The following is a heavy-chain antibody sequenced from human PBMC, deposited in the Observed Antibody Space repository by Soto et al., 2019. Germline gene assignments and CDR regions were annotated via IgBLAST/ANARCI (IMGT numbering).Heavy chain of an antibody. CDR2: VNQSGTS. D-gene: IGHD6-19*01. CDR3: ARGVRVAGRASYFDY. V-gene: IGHV4-4*02. J-gene: IGHJ4*02. Sequence: PSETLSLTCGVSGDSTRIRYWWTWLRRPPGRGLEWIGEVNQSGTSNYNPSLKSRVTISIDNSKNHFSLKMTSVTAADTAVYYCARGVRVAGRASYFDYWGQGTLVTVSS. CDR1: GDSTRIRYW.